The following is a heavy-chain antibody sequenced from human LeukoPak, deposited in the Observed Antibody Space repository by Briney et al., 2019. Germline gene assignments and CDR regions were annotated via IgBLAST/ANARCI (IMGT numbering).Heavy chain of an antibody. Sequence: PGGSLRLSCAASGFTFSSYGMHWVRQAPGKGLEWVAVISYDGSNKYYADSVKGRFTISRDNSKNTLYLQMNSLRAEDTAVYYCAKDQWELLRVLVNWGQGTLVTVSS. D-gene: IGHD1-26*01. CDR3: AKDQWELLRVLVN. CDR2: ISYDGSNK. V-gene: IGHV3-30*18. J-gene: IGHJ4*02. CDR1: GFTFSSYG.